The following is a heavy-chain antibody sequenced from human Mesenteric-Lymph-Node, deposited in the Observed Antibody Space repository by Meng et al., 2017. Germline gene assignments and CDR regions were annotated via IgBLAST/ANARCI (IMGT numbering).Heavy chain of an antibody. V-gene: IGHV3-66*02. CDR2: IYSGGST. D-gene: IGHD3-10*01. J-gene: IGHJ4*02. CDR3: ARPWRGSGSYRPHDPQDY. CDR1: GFTVSSNY. Sequence: GESLKISCAASGFTVSSNYMSWVRQAPGKGLEWVSVIYSGGSTYYADSVKGRFTISRDNSKNTLYLQMNSLRAEDTAVYYCARPWRGSGSYRPHDPQDYWGQGTLVTVSS.